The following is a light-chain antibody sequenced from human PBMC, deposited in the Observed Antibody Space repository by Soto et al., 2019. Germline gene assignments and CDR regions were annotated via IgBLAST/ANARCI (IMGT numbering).Light chain of an antibody. CDR3: QLHGYVPIT. CDR2: GAS. J-gene: IGKJ5*01. CDR1: QSVSSSY. Sequence: VLTQYPATLSVSPGERATLSCRSSQSVSSSYLAWYQQKPGQAPRLLIYGASSRATGIPDRFSGSGSGTDFSLTISRLEPEDFTVYYCQLHGYVPITFCQVGLLEIK. V-gene: IGKV3-20*01.